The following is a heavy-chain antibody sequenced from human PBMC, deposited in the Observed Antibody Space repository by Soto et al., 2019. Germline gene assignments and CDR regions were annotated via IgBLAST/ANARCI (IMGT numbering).Heavy chain of an antibody. CDR1: GFSLSTGGRG. CDR3: AHRCYGNYPSDNWFDP. CDR2: IYWNDDK. D-gene: IGHD4-17*01. J-gene: IGHJ5*02. V-gene: IGHV2-5*01. Sequence: QITLKESGPTLVKPTQTLTLTCSFSGFSLSTGGRGVGWIRQPPGKALDWLALIYWNDDKRYSPSLQNRLTITKDSSKIQVVLTLTNMDPVGTAASCCAHRCYGNYPSDNWFDPLGPGTLVTVSS.